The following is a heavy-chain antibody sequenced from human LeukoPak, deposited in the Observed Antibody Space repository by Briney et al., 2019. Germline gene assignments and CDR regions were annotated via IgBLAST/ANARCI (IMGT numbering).Heavy chain of an antibody. CDR1: GGSISNSSYY. J-gene: IGHJ4*02. D-gene: IGHD4-23*01. CDR2: IYYSGSA. CDR3: ARHWVVTPNY. Sequence: SETLSLTCIVSGGSISNSSYYWGWIRQPPGKGLEWIGSIYYSGSAYYNPSLKSRVTISVDTSKNQFSLKLTSVTTADTAVYYCARHWVVTPNYWGQGTLVTVSS. V-gene: IGHV4-39*01.